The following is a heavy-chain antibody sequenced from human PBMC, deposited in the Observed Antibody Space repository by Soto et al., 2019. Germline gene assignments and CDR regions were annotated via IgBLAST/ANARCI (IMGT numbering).Heavy chain of an antibody. D-gene: IGHD2-2*01. Sequence: XSVKVSCKASGYPFISYGINWVRQAPGQGLEWMGWISPGSGNIKYAQKFQCRVTLTTDTSTSTVFMDLRSLRSDDTAVYYCARDIMYTSSPDSWFDPWGQGTLVTVSS. CDR3: ARDIMYTSSPDSWFDP. V-gene: IGHV1-18*01. CDR2: ISPGSGNI. J-gene: IGHJ5*02. CDR1: GYPFISYG.